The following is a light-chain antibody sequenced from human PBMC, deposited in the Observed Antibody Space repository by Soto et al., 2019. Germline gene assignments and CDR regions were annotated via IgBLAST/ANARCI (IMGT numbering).Light chain of an antibody. J-gene: IGKJ2*01. Sequence: EIVLTQSPGTLSLSPGERATLSCRASQSVSSSYLAWYQQKPGQAPRLLIYGASSRATGIPDRFSDSGSGTDFTLTSSRLEPEDLAVYYCQQYGSAPYTFAEGTNLEIK. CDR2: GAS. CDR1: QSVSSSY. V-gene: IGKV3-20*01. CDR3: QQYGSAPYT.